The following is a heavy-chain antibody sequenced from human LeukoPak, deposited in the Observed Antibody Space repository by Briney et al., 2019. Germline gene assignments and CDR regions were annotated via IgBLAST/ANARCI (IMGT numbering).Heavy chain of an antibody. Sequence: PSETLSLTCSVPGGPLSSFYWSWIRQPPAKELERIGYVLHSGLTNYNPSLRGRDTISRDLSKNQFSLDLTSVTAADTAVYCCARSRKQLLSPYFDYWGQGHLVSVSS. CDR2: VLHSGLT. J-gene: IGHJ4*02. D-gene: IGHD6-19*01. CDR1: GGPLSSFY. CDR3: ARSRKQLLSPYFDY. V-gene: IGHV4-59*01.